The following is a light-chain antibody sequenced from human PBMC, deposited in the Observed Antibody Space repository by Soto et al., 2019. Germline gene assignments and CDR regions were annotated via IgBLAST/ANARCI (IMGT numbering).Light chain of an antibody. CDR3: SSYTGSSTPV. J-gene: IGLJ3*02. CDR1: SSDVGGYNH. CDR2: EVS. V-gene: IGLV2-14*01. Sequence: QSALTQPASVSGSPGQSITISCTGTSSDVGGYNHVSWYQHHPGKAPKLMIYEVSNRPSGVSNRFSGSKSGNTASLTISGLQAEDEADYYCSSYTGSSTPVFGGGTKLTVL.